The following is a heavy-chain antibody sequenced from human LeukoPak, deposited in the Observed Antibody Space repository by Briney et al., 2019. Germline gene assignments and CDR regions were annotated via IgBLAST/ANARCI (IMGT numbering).Heavy chain of an antibody. D-gene: IGHD1-26*01. V-gene: IGHV3-48*03. Sequence: GGSRSLSWAPSGFTFSNYEMNWVRQAPGKGLEWVSFISSSVVLIYYADSVKCRFTITRANAKNSLYLQMNSLRVEDTAVYYCARVSGSGCHFDYWGQGSLVSLSS. CDR1: GFTFSNYE. CDR3: ARVSGSGCHFDY. J-gene: IGHJ4*02. CDR2: ISSSVVLI.